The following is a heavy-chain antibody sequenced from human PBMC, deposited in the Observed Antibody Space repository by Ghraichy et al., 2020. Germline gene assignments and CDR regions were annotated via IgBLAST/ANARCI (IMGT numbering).Heavy chain of an antibody. CDR1: GLTLSSYG. V-gene: IGHV3-30*18. CDR2: ISYDGSNK. Sequence: CAASGLTLSSYGMHWVRQAPGKGLEWVAVISYDGSNKYYANSVKGRFTISRDNSKNTLYLQMNSLRPADTALYYCAKGHLHYYDSSGYVGYFDYWGQGTLVTVSS. D-gene: IGHD3-22*01. CDR3: AKGHLHYYDSSGYVGYFDY. J-gene: IGHJ4*02.